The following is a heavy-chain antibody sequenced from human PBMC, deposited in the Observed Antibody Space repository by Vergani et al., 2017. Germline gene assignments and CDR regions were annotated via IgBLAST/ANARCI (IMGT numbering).Heavy chain of an antibody. D-gene: IGHD2-8*01. J-gene: IGHJ2*01. CDR1: GYTFTSYA. V-gene: IGHV7-4-1*02. Sequence: QVQLVQSGAEVKKPGSSVKVSCKASGYTFTSYAMNWVRQAPGQGLEWMGWINTNTGNPTYAQGFTGRFVFSLDTSVSTAYLQISSLKAEDTAVYYCARDLGELVYAIQNWYFDLWGRGTLVTVSS. CDR2: INTNTGNP. CDR3: ARDLGELVYAIQNWYFDL.